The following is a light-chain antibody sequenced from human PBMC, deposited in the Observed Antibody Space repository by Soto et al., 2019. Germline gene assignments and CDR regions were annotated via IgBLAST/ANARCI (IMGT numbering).Light chain of an antibody. CDR2: LGS. Sequence: DIVMTQSPLSLPVTPGEPASISCRSSQSLLHSNGYNYLDWYLQKPGQSPQLLIYLGSNRASGVPERFSGRGGGTDSTLKISRVEAEDVGVYYCMQALQTPYTFGQGTKLEIK. V-gene: IGKV2-28*01. CDR3: MQALQTPYT. CDR1: QSLLHSNGYNY. J-gene: IGKJ2*01.